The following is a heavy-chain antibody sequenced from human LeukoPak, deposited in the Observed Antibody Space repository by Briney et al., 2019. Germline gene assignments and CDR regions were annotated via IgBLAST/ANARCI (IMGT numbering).Heavy chain of an antibody. CDR2: IYYSGST. D-gene: IGHD3-16*02. J-gene: IGHJ2*01. Sequence: TSQTLSLTCTVSGGSISSGGYYWSWIRQHPGKGLEWIGYIYYSGSTYYNPSLKSRVTLSVDTSKNQFSLKLSSVTAADTAVYYCASRGSYRGYWYFDLWGRGTLVTVSS. CDR3: ASRGSYRGYWYFDL. CDR1: GGSISSGGYY. V-gene: IGHV4-31*03.